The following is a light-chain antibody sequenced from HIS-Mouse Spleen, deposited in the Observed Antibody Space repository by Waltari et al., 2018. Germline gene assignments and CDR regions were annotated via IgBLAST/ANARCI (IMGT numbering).Light chain of an antibody. J-gene: IGLJ2*01. CDR1: ALPKKY. CDR3: YSTDSSGNHRV. CDR2: DDS. V-gene: IGLV3-10*01. Sequence: SYELTQPPSVSVSPGQTARITCSGDALPKKYAYWYQQKSGQAPVLVIYDDSKRPSGIPERFPGSSSGTMATLTISVAQVEDEADYYCYSTDSSGNHRVFGGGTKLTVL.